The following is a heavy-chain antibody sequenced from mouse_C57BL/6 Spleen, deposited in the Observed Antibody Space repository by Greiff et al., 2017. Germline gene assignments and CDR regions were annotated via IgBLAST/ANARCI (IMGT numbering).Heavy chain of an antibody. J-gene: IGHJ4*01. CDR3: TNSFITTVGYAMDY. V-gene: IGHV14-1*01. Sequence: VQLQQSGAELVRPGASVKLSCTASGFNIKDYYMHWVKQRPEQGLEWIGRIDPEGGDTEYAPKFQGKATMTADTSSNTAYLQLSSLTSEDTAVYYCTNSFITTVGYAMDYWGQGTSVTVSS. D-gene: IGHD1-1*01. CDR2: IDPEGGDT. CDR1: GFNIKDYY.